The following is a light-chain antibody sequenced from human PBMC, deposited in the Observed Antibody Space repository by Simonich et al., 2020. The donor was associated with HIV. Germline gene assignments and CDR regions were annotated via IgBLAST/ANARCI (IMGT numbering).Light chain of an antibody. Sequence: DIVMTQSPDSLAVSLGERATIHCQSSPSILYSSNNKNPLAWYQQKPAQPPKLLIYWETTRESGVPDRFSGSGSGTECTLTISSLQAEDVAVYYCQQYYNTPVTFGQGTRLEIK. V-gene: IGKV4-1*01. J-gene: IGKJ5*01. CDR2: WET. CDR1: PSILYSSNNKNP. CDR3: QQYYNTPVT.